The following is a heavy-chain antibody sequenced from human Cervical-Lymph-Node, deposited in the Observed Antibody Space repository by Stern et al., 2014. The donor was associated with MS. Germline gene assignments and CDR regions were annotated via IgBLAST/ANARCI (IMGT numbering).Heavy chain of an antibody. CDR1: GGTFNVYA. Sequence: QVQLVRSGAEVKKPGSSVKVSCQASGGTFNVYAINWLRQAPGQGLEWMGGIIPIFGTANYAQKFQGRVTITADESTRTSSMQLSSLRSNDTAVYYCARDGRHRDNYGLDVWGQGTTVIVSS. D-gene: IGHD2-15*01. V-gene: IGHV1-69*01. CDR2: IIPIFGTA. J-gene: IGHJ6*02. CDR3: ARDGRHRDNYGLDV.